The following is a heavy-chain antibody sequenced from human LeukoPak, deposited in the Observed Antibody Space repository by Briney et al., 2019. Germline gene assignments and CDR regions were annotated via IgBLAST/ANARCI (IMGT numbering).Heavy chain of an antibody. D-gene: IGHD6-6*01. CDR1: GGTFSSYA. Sequence: GSSVKVSCKASGGTFSSYAISWVRQAPGQGLEWMGGIIPIFGTANYAQKFQGRVTITADESTSTAYMELSSLRSEDTAVYYCARDSGGAARPALHYYYMDVWGKGTTVTVSS. CDR3: ARDSGGAARPALHYYYMDV. V-gene: IGHV1-69*01. J-gene: IGHJ6*03. CDR2: IIPIFGTA.